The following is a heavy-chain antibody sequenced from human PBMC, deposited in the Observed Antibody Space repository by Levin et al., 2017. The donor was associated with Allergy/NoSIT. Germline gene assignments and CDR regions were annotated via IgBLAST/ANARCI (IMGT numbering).Heavy chain of an antibody. Sequence: SETLSLTCAVYGGSFSGYYWSWIRQPPGKGLEWIGEINHSGSTNYNPSLKSRVTISVDTSKNQFSLKLSSVTAADTAVYYCARGGYCSSTSCYPRGRYLFDYWGQGTLVTVSS. J-gene: IGHJ4*02. D-gene: IGHD2-2*01. CDR3: ARGGYCSSTSCYPRGRYLFDY. V-gene: IGHV4-34*01. CDR2: INHSGST. CDR1: GGSFSGYY.